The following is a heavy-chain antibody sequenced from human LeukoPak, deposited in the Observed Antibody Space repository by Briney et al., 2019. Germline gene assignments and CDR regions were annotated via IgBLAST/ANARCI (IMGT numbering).Heavy chain of an antibody. V-gene: IGHV3-30*04. CDR1: GFSNYA. Sequence: PGGALRLSCAASGFSNYAMHWVRQAPGKGLEWVAVISYDGGNKFYADSVKGRFTISRDSSKNMLYLQMNSLRVEDTAVYYCARDGSGSYSEYFDCWGQGTLVAVSS. D-gene: IGHD1-26*01. CDR2: ISYDGGNK. J-gene: IGHJ4*02. CDR3: ARDGSGSYSEYFDC.